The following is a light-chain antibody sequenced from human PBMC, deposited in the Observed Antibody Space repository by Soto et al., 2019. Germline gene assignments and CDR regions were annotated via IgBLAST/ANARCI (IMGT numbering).Light chain of an antibody. CDR1: SSDIGAYNS. V-gene: IGLV2-14*03. CDR3: ASYTIARIRV. J-gene: IGLJ2*01. CDR2: DVS. Sequence: QSALTQPASVSASPGQSITISCTGTSSDIGAYNSVSWYQQHPGKAPQLMIYDVSYRPSGISSRFSGSKSGNTASLTISGLQADDDADYYCASYTIARIRVFGGGTKLTV.